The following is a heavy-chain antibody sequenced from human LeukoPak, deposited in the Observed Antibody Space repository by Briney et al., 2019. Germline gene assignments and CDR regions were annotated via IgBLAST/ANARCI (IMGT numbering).Heavy chain of an antibody. CDR1: GGSISSYY. J-gene: IGHJ4*02. CDR3: ARARHGYNTIYFDY. V-gene: IGHV4-59*12. D-gene: IGHD5-24*01. Sequence: SETLSLTCTVSGGSISSYYWSWIRQPPGEGLEWIGYIYYSGSTNYNPSLKSRVTISVDTSKNQFSLKLSSVTAADTAVYYCARARHGYNTIYFDYWGQGTLVTVSS. CDR2: IYYSGST.